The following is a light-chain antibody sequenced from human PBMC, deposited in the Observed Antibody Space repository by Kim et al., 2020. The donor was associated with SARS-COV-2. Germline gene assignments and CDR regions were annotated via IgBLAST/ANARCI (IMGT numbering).Light chain of an antibody. CDR1: EGSSNA. CDR2: AAT. J-gene: IGKJ2*01. Sequence: FASVGATVTISGRTSEGSSNALALFQLNPGKAPKSLIYAATSLQSGVPSRVSGSGSGTDFTLTISGLQPEDFATYYCQQDNVYPVTFGQGTKLEI. CDR3: QQDNVYPVT. V-gene: IGKV1-16*01.